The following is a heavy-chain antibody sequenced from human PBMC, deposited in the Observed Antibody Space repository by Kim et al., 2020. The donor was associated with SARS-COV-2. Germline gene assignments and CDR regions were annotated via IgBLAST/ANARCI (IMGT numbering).Heavy chain of an antibody. CDR3: ARGHHQLLLWYPDAFDI. J-gene: IGHJ3*02. V-gene: IGHV3-7*03. CDR2: IKQDGSEK. D-gene: IGHD2-2*01. CDR1: GFTFSSYW. Sequence: GGSLRLSCAASGFTFSSYWMSWVRQAPGKGLEWVANIKQDGSEKYYVDSVKGRFTISRDNAKNSLYLQMNSLRAEDTAVYYCARGHHQLLLWYPDAFDIWGQGTMVTVSS.